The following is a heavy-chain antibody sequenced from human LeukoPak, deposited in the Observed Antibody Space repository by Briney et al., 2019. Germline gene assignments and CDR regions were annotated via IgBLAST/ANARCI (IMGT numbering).Heavy chain of an antibody. CDR2: ISGNSGTT. Sequence: GRSLRLSCAASGFTFSTYAMSWVRQAPGKGLEWVSAISGNSGTTNYADSVKGRFTISRDNSKNTVYLQMNSLRVEDTARYYCAKDRASSRYNGLDVWGQGTTVTVSS. V-gene: IGHV3-23*01. D-gene: IGHD5-18*01. J-gene: IGHJ6*02. CDR1: GFTFSTYA. CDR3: AKDRASSRYNGLDV.